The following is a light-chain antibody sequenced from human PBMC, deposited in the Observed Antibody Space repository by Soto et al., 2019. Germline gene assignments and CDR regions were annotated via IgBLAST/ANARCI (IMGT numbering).Light chain of an antibody. J-gene: IGKJ1*01. CDR1: QSISSW. CDR3: QHYKSYSPCT. V-gene: IGKV1-5*01. CDR2: DAS. Sequence: DLQMTQSPSPLSASVGDRVTITCRASQSISSWLAWYQQKPGKAPKLLIYDASSLESGVPSRFSSSGSGTEFTLTISSLHADDFAEQYCQHYKSYSPCTFGQGTKVEI.